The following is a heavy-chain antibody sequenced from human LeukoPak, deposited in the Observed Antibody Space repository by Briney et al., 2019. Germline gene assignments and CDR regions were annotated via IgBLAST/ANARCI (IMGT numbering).Heavy chain of an antibody. CDR1: GFTFSSYG. J-gene: IGHJ3*02. V-gene: IGHV3-23*01. CDR2: ISNNGGAT. CDR3: ARSSSGPNDAFDI. D-gene: IGHD6-19*01. Sequence: GGSLRLSREASGFTFSSYGMNWVRQGPGKGLEWVSVISNNGGATFYADSVKGQFTMSRDNSKNTAYLQMNSLRAEDTAIYYCARSSSGPNDAFDIWGQGRMVTVSS.